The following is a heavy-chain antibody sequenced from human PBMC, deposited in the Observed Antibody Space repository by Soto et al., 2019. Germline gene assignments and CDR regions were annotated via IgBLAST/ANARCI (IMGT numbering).Heavy chain of an antibody. J-gene: IGHJ1*01. CDR3: ARVSMGSSSEDFQH. CDR1: GYTFTSYY. Sequence: ASVKVSCKASGYTFTSYYMHWVRQAPGQGLEWMGRMNPNSGNTGYAQKFQGRVTMTRNTSISTAYMELSSLRSEDTAVYYCARVSMGSSSEDFQHWGQGTLVTVSS. V-gene: IGHV1-8*02. D-gene: IGHD6-6*01. CDR2: MNPNSGNT.